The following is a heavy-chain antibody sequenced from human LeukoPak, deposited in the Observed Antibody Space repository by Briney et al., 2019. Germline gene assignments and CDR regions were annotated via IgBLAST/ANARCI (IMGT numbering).Heavy chain of an antibody. V-gene: IGHV3-53*01. CDR3: ARLTMVRGLNY. D-gene: IGHD3-10*01. CDR1: GFTVGSNY. CDR2: IYSGGST. Sequence: PGGSLRLSCAASGFTVGSNYMSWVRQAPGKGLEWVSIIYSGGSTYYADSVKGRFTISRDNSKNNLYLQMNSLRAEDTAVYYCARLTMVRGLNYWGQGTLVTVSS. J-gene: IGHJ4*02.